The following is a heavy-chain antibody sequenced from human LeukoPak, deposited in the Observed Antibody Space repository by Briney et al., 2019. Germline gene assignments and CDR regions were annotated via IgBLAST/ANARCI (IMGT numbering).Heavy chain of an antibody. J-gene: IGHJ5*02. Sequence: GGSLRLSCAASGFTFSRYWMHWVRHAPGKGLVWVSRINSDGSSTNYTDSVKGRFTISRDNAKNTLYLQMNSLRVEDTAVYYCAGSSGGFNWFDPWGQGTLVTVSS. CDR2: INSDGSST. CDR3: AGSSGGFNWFDP. D-gene: IGHD3-22*01. CDR1: GFTFSRYW. V-gene: IGHV3-74*01.